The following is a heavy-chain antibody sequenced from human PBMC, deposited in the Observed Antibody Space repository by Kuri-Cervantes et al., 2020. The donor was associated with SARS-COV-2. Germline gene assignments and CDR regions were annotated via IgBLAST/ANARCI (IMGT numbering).Heavy chain of an antibody. CDR3: ASGTAMVTASYYYGMDV. Sequence: GESLKISCAASGFTFSSYSMNWVRQAPGKGLEWVSSISSSSYIYYADSVKGRFTISRDNAKNSLYLQMNSLRAEDTAVYYCASGTAMVTASYYYGMDVWGQGTTVNVSS. CDR2: ISSSSYI. J-gene: IGHJ6*02. D-gene: IGHD5-18*01. V-gene: IGHV3-21*01. CDR1: GFTFSSYS.